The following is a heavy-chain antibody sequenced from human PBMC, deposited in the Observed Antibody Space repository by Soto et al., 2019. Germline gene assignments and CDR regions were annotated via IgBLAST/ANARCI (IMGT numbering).Heavy chain of an antibody. Sequence: QVQLVQSGAEVKKPGASVKVSCKGSGYTFSRSDFSWVRQAPGQGLEWMGWISAFNGDTNYAQNLQGRFTMTTDTSTNTAYMELRRLRSDDTAVYYCATRSGSDCSYWGQGTLVTVSS. J-gene: IGHJ4*02. CDR1: GYTFSRSD. D-gene: IGHD1-26*01. CDR2: ISAFNGDT. V-gene: IGHV1-18*04. CDR3: ATRSGSDCSY.